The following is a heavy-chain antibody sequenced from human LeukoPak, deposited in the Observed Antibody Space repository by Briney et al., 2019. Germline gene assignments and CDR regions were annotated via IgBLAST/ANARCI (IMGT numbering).Heavy chain of an antibody. V-gene: IGHV3-64*01. Sequence: GGSLRLSCAASGLIFSKYWMHWVRQAPGKGLDYISAISTNGDITYYANSVKGRFTISRDNAKNSLFLQMNSLRAEDTAVYYCARDLIVGTTYFDYWGQGTLVTVSS. J-gene: IGHJ4*02. CDR2: ISTNGDIT. CDR3: ARDLIVGTTYFDY. D-gene: IGHD1-26*01. CDR1: GLIFSKYW.